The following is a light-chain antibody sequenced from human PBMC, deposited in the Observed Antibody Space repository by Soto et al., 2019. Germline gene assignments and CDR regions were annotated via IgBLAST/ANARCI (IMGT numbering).Light chain of an antibody. J-gene: IGLJ2*01. CDR3: SSYAGSNTVA. Sequence: QSVLTQPPSASGSPGQSVTISCTGTSSDVGGYYSVSWYQQHPGKAPKLMIYEVSKRPSGVPDRFSGSKSANTASLTVSGLQAEDEADYYCSSYAGSNTVAFGGGTKLTVL. CDR2: EVS. CDR1: SSDVGGYYS. V-gene: IGLV2-8*01.